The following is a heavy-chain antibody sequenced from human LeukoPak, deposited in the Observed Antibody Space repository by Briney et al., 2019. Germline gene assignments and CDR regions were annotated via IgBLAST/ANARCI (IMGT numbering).Heavy chain of an antibody. CDR2: VTTSSSAI. V-gene: IGHV3-48*01. CDR1: GFSFSNYN. J-gene: IGHJ5*02. Sequence: QPRGSLRLSCAASGFSFSNYNMNWVRQGPGKGLEWISYVTTSSSAIYYADSVKGRFTISRDNAKSSLYLQMDSLRAEDTAVYYCARTLYDIGNNWFDPWGQGTLVTVSS. D-gene: IGHD3-9*01. CDR3: ARTLYDIGNNWFDP.